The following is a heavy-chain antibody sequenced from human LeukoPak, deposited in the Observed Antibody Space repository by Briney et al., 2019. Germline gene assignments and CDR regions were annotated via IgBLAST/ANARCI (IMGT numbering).Heavy chain of an antibody. CDR3: AKGALRYSDY. CDR1: GFTFSSNT. D-gene: IGHD3-9*01. J-gene: IGHJ4*02. Sequence: AGSLRLSCAASGFTFSSNTMNLVRQAPGKRLEWVSSISSSSSAIYYAASVKGRFTISRDNAKNSLYLQMNSLRDEDTAVYYRAKGALRYSDYWGQGTLVTVSS. CDR2: ISSSSSAI. V-gene: IGHV3-48*02.